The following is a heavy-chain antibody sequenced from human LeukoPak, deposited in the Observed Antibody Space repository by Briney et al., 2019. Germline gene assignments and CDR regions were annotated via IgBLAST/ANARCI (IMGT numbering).Heavy chain of an antibody. D-gene: IGHD3-3*01. CDR1: GFTFSTYG. Sequence: PGTSLRLSCAASGFTFSTYGMHWVRQAPGKGLDWVADISHDGNIYYYADSVKGRFTISRDNSKNTLYLQMNSLRAEDTAVYYCAKDQWIFGVVIDAFDIWGQGTMVTVSS. CDR3: AKDQWIFGVVIDAFDI. CDR2: ISHDGNIY. J-gene: IGHJ3*02. V-gene: IGHV3-30*18.